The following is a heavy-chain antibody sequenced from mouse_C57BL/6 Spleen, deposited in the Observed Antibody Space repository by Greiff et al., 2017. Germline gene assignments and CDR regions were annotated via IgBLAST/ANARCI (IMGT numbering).Heavy chain of an antibody. D-gene: IGHD1-1*01. CDR2: IDPEDGDT. CDR1: GFNIKDYY. V-gene: IGHV14-1*01. CDR3: TTTGGSSPAWFAY. J-gene: IGHJ3*01. Sequence: DVQLQESGAELVRPGASVKLSCTASGFNIKDYYMHWVKQRPEQGLEWIGRIDPEDGDTEYAPKFQGKATMTADTSSNTAYLQLSSLTSEDTAVYYCTTTGGSSPAWFAYWGQGTLVTVSA.